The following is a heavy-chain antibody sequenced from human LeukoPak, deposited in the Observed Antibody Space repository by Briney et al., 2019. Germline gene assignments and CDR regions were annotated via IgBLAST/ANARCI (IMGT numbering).Heavy chain of an antibody. J-gene: IGHJ4*02. CDR3: AILSRTTQLDY. CDR2: INHSGST. V-gene: IGHV4-34*01. Sequence: SETLSLTCTVSGGSISSYYWSWIRQPPGKGLEWIGEINHSGSTNYNPSLKSRVTISVDTSKNQFSLKLSSVTAADTAVYYCAILSRTTQLDYWGQGTLVTVSS. CDR1: GGSISSYY. D-gene: IGHD4-11*01.